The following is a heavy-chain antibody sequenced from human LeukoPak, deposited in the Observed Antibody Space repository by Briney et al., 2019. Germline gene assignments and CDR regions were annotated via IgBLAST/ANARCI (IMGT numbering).Heavy chain of an antibody. Sequence: GGSLRLSCAASGFTFTSYGMHWVRQAPGKGLEWVAVISYDGSNKYYADSVKGRFTISRDNSKNTLYLQMNSLRAEDTAVYYCASRESLDYWGQGTLVTVSS. V-gene: IGHV3-30*03. J-gene: IGHJ4*02. CDR1: GFTFTSYG. CDR2: ISYDGSNK. CDR3: ASRESLDY. D-gene: IGHD3-10*01.